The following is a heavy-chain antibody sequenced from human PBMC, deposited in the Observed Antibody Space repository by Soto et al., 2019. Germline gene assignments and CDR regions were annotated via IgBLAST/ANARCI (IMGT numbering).Heavy chain of an antibody. CDR2: INHSGST. D-gene: IGHD3-22*01. Sequence: QVQLQQWGAGLLKPSETLSLTCAVYGGSFSGYYWSWIRQPPGKGLEWIGEINHSGSTNYNPSLRSRVTISVDTSKNQFSLKLSSVGAADTDVYYCARGLVDYYDSSGYDYWGQGTLVTVSS. J-gene: IGHJ4*02. V-gene: IGHV4-34*01. CDR1: GGSFSGYY. CDR3: ARGLVDYYDSSGYDY.